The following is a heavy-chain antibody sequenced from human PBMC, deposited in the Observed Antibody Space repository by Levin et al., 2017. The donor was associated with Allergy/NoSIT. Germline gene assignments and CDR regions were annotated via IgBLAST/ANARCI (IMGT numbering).Heavy chain of an antibody. CDR2: ISYDGTNR. CDR3: AKDFDTSGTAPDY. V-gene: IGHV3-30*18. J-gene: IGHJ4*02. D-gene: IGHD3-22*01. Sequence: SGGSLRLSCAASGFTFSAYGMHWVRQAPGKGLEWLTSISYDGTNRYYADSVRGRITISRDNSKNTLSLQMARLRAEDTAVYYCAKDFDTSGTAPDYWGQGALVTVSS. CDR1: GFTFSAYG.